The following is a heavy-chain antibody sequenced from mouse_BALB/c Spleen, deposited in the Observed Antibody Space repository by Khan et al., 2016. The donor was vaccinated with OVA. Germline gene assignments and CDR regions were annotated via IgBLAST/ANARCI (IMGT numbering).Heavy chain of an antibody. V-gene: IGHV14-3*02. Sequence: EVQLQQSGAELVKPGASVKLSCTASGFNIKDTHMHWVKQRPEQGLEWIGRIDPANDNSQYDPKFQGKATITADKSSNTAYIHLSSLTSEDTAVYYGAPAGAGDYFDYWGQGTTLTVSS. D-gene: IGHD3-3*01. CDR1: GFNIKDTH. CDR2: IDPANDNS. CDR3: APAGAGDYFDY. J-gene: IGHJ2*01.